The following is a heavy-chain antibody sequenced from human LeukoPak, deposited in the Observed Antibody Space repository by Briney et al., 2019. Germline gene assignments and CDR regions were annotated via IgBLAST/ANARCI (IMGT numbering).Heavy chain of an antibody. CDR3: ARGNYDFWSGYWTTLFDY. Sequence: SETLSLTCTVSGGSISSYYWSWIRQPPGKGLEWIGYIYYSGGTNYNPSLKSRVTISVDTSKNQFSLKLSSVTAADTAVYYCARGNYDFWSGYWTTLFDYWGQGTLVTVSS. V-gene: IGHV4-59*01. J-gene: IGHJ4*02. CDR2: IYYSGGT. D-gene: IGHD3-3*01. CDR1: GGSISSYY.